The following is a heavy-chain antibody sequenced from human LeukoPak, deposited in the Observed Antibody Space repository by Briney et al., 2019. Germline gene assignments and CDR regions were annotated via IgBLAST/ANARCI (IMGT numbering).Heavy chain of an antibody. CDR1: GXSISSSSYY. Sequence: SETLSLTCTVSGXSISSSSYYWGWIRQPPGKGLEWIGSIYYSGSTYYNPSLKSRVTISVDTSKNQFSLKLSSVTAADTAVYYCARHILTGAGYSSSWYDEYFQHWGQGTLVTVSS. CDR2: IYYSGST. D-gene: IGHD6-13*01. J-gene: IGHJ1*01. CDR3: ARHILTGAGYSSSWYDEYFQH. V-gene: IGHV4-39*01.